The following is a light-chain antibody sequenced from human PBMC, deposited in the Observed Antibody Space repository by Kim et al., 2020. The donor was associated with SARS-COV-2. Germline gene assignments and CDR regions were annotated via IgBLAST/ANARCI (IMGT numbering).Light chain of an antibody. CDR1: QSVRRRY. CDR2: GDS. CDR3: QQYGSSPYT. J-gene: IGKJ2*01. V-gene: IGKV3-20*01. Sequence: FSPRVSAICARRAMQSVRRRYLAWFQHKPGQAPWLLFYGDSNRATGFSDRFSGGGSGTDFTLTISRLEPEDFAVYYCQQYGSSPYTFGQGTKLEI.